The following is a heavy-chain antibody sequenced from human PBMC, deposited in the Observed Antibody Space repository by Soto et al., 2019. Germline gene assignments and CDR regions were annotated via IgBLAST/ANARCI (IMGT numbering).Heavy chain of an antibody. CDR2: ISAYNGNT. Sequence: ASVKVSCKAAGYTFTSYGISWGRQAPGQGLEWMGWISAYNGNTNYAQKLQGRVTMTTDTSTSTAYMELRSLRSDDTAVYYCAKGNYDILTGYWHLDYWGQGTLVTVSS. V-gene: IGHV1-18*04. CDR1: GYTFTSYG. D-gene: IGHD3-9*01. CDR3: AKGNYDILTGYWHLDY. J-gene: IGHJ4*02.